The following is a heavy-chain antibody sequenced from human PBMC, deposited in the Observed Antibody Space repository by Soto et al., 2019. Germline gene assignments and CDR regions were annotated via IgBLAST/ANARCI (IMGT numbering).Heavy chain of an antibody. CDR3: ARERSPDTIFGVVIHWFDP. V-gene: IGHV3-33*01. D-gene: IGHD3-3*01. J-gene: IGHJ5*02. CDR1: GFSFSSYG. CDR2: IWYDGSNK. Sequence: PGGSLRLSCAASGFSFSSYGMHGVRQAPGKGLEWVAVIWYDGSNKYYADSVKGRFTISRDNSKNTLYLQMNSLRAEDTAVYYCARERSPDTIFGVVIHWFDPWGQGTLVTVSS.